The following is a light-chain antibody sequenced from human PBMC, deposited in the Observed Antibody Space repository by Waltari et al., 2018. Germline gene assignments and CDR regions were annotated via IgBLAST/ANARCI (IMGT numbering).Light chain of an antibody. J-gene: IGKJ4*01. V-gene: IGKV1-NL1*01. CDR2: AAS. CDR3: QQYYSTPLT. Sequence: DIQMTQSPSSLSASVGDRVTITCRASQGISNSLAWYQQKPGKAPKLLLYAASRLESGGPSRVSGRGSGTDYTLTISSLQPEDFATDYCQQYYSTPLTFGGGTKVEIK. CDR1: QGISNS.